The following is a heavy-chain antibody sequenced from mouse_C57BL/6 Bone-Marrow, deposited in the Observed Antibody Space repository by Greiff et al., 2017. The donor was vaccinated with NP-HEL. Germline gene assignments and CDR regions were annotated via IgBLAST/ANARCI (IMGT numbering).Heavy chain of an antibody. CDR1: GYTFTDYY. CDR3: AIPGIYDGYPAWFAY. J-gene: IGHJ3*01. V-gene: IGHV1-26*01. CDR2: INPNNGGT. D-gene: IGHD2-3*01. Sequence: EVQLQQSGPELVKPGASVKISCKASGYTFTDYYMNWVKQSHGKSLEWIGDINPNNGGTSYNQKFKGKATLTVDKSSSTAYMELRSLTSEDSAVYYCAIPGIYDGYPAWFAYWGQGTLVTVSA.